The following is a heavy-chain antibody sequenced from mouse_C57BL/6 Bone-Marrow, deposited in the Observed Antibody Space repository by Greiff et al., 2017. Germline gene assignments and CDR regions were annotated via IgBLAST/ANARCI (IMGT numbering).Heavy chain of an antibody. CDR2: INPYNGDT. Sequence: EVKLVESGPELVKPGDSVKISCKASGYSFTGYFMNWVMQSHGKSLEWIGRINPYNGDTFYNQKFKGKATLTVDKSSSTAHMELRSLTSEDSAVYYCARGDWDTVFDYWGQGTTLTVSS. V-gene: IGHV1-20*01. D-gene: IGHD4-1*01. CDR3: ARGDWDTVFDY. CDR1: GYSFTGYF. J-gene: IGHJ2*01.